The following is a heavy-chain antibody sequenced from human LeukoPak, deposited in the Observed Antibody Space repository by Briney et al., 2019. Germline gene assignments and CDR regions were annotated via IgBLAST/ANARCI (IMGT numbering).Heavy chain of an antibody. D-gene: IGHD2-21*02. Sequence: PGGSLRLSCAASGFTFYVYSVNWVRQAPGKGLEWVSYISGTGSTIYYAASVKGRFAISRDNAKNSLYLQMNSLRVEDTAVYYCARDRGTAGLDYWGQGTLVTVSS. CDR3: ARDRGTAGLDY. CDR1: GFTFYVYS. V-gene: IGHV3-48*04. J-gene: IGHJ4*02. CDR2: ISGTGSTI.